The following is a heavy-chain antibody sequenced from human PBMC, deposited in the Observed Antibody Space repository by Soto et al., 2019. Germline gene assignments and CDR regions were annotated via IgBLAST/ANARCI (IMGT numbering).Heavy chain of an antibody. J-gene: IGHJ6*02. CDR2: IDPSDSYT. D-gene: IGHD2-2*01. Sequence: GESLKISCKGSGYSFTSYWISWVRQMPGKXLEWMGRIDPSDSYTNYSPSFQGHVTISADKSISTAYLQWSSLKASDTAMYYCASPRRGCSSTSCYPGYYGMDVWGQGTTVTVSS. CDR3: ASPRRGCSSTSCYPGYYGMDV. V-gene: IGHV5-10-1*01. CDR1: GYSFTSYW.